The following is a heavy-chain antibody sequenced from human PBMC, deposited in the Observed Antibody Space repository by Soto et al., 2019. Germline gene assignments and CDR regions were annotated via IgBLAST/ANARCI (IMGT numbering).Heavy chain of an antibody. J-gene: IGHJ6*02. V-gene: IGHV1-69*01. CDR3: TSSVGIAPTGEDGMDV. CDR2: IIPIVTTP. Sequence: QVQLVQSGAEVKKTGSSVKVSCKASGGTFSIYGFSWVRQAPGQGPEWIGGIIPIVTTPNYAQKFQGRVTIVADESTTTVDMELSSLKFDDTAVYYCTSSVGIAPTGEDGMDVVGQGTSVTFPS. CDR1: GGTFSIYG. D-gene: IGHD2-8*02.